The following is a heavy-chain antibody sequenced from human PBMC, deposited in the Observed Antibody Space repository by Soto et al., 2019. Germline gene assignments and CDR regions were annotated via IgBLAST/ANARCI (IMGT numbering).Heavy chain of an antibody. CDR2: IYYSGST. D-gene: IGHD4-17*01. CDR3: ARRYGVGFDY. Sequence: QVQLQESGPGLVKPSETLSLTCTVSGGSISSYYWSWIRQPPGKGLEWIGYIYYSGSTNYNPSLKSRVTISVDTSKNQFSLQLSSVTAADTAVYYCARRYGVGFDYWGQGTLVTVSS. CDR1: GGSISSYY. V-gene: IGHV4-59*08. J-gene: IGHJ4*02.